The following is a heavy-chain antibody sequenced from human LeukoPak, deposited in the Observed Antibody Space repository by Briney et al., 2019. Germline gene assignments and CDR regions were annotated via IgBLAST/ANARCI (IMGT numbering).Heavy chain of an antibody. CDR3: ARPYYRSDAFDI. J-gene: IGHJ3*02. Sequence: PSKTLSLTCTVSGGSISSGGYYWSWIRQHPGKGLEWIGYIYYSGSTYYNPSLKSRVTISVDTSKNQFSLKLSSVTAADTAVYYCARPYYRSDAFDIWGQGTMVTVSS. V-gene: IGHV4-31*03. CDR1: GGSISSGGYY. CDR2: IYYSGST. D-gene: IGHD2/OR15-2a*01.